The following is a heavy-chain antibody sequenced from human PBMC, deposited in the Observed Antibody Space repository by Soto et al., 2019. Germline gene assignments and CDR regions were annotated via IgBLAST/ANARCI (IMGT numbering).Heavy chain of an antibody. CDR1: GDSISASTYY. Sequence: QLHLQESGPGLVRPSETLSLTCIVSGDSISASTYYWGWVRQPPGEGLEWIGSIYYDTTTYSNPSLKSRVSFSVDTSRNQFSLKLTSVTAADTAVYYCSRHGVNSPFRFWGQGTMVTVSS. D-gene: IGHD3-3*01. CDR3: SRHGVNSPFRF. J-gene: IGHJ3*01. CDR2: IYYDTTT. V-gene: IGHV4-39*01.